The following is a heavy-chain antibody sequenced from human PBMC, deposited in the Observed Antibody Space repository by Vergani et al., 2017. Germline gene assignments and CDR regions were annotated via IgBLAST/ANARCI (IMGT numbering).Heavy chain of an antibody. Sequence: EVQLLESGGGLVQPGGSLRLSCAASGFTFSSYAMSWVRQAPGKGLEWVSAISGSGGSTYYADSVKGRFTISRENSKNTLYLQMNSLRAEDKAVYYCAKESDAIVVVVANNCFDPWGQGTLVTVSS. CDR2: ISGSGGST. D-gene: IGHD2-15*01. J-gene: IGHJ5*02. CDR1: GFTFSSYA. V-gene: IGHV3-23*01. CDR3: AKESDAIVVVVANNCFDP.